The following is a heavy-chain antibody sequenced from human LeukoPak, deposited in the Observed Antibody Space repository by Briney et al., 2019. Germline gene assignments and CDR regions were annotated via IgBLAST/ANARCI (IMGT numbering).Heavy chain of an antibody. CDR3: ARDGLSSGYSFFDY. CDR1: GYTFTSYA. D-gene: IGHD3-22*01. CDR2: INACNGNT. V-gene: IGHV1-3*03. Sequence: ASVKVSCKASGYTFTSYAMHWVRQAPGQRLEWMGWINACNGNTKYSQEFQGRVTITRDTSASTAYMELSSLRSEDMAVYYCARDGLSSGYSFFDYWGQGTLVTVSS. J-gene: IGHJ4*02.